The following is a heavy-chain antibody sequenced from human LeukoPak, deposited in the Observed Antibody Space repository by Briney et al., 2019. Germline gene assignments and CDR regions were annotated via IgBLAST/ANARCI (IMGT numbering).Heavy chain of an antibody. D-gene: IGHD1-26*01. J-gene: IGHJ6*02. CDR2: IIPIFGTA. Sequence: GSSVKVSCKASGGTFSSYAISWVRQAPGQGLEWMGGIIPIFGTANYAQKFQGRVTITADESTSTAYMELSSLRSEDTAVYYCLWEVRNYYYYGMDVWGQGTTVTVSS. V-gene: IGHV1-69*01. CDR1: GGTFSSYA. CDR3: LWEVRNYYYYGMDV.